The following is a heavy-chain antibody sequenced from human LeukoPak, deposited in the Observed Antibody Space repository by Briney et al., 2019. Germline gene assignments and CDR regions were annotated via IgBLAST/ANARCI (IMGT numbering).Heavy chain of an antibody. CDR1: GFTFSKSW. CDR3: AKDISSSWYGGLDY. CDR2: IMEDGSVQ. V-gene: IGHV3-7*03. D-gene: IGHD6-13*01. Sequence: GGSLRLSCAASGFTFSKSWMSWVRQAPGKGLEWVACIMEDGSVQKYVDSVKGRFTISRDNAKNSLYLQMKSLRAEDMALYYCAKDISSSWYGGLDYWGQGTLVTVSS. J-gene: IGHJ4*02.